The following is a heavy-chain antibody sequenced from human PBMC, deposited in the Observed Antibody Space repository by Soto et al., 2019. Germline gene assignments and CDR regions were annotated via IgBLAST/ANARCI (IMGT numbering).Heavy chain of an antibody. CDR3: ARTPGVRGVIMTSYYYYGMDV. D-gene: IGHD3-10*01. J-gene: IGHJ6*02. CDR1: GGSFSRSY. V-gene: IGHV4-34*01. Sequence: PSETLSLTCAVYGGSFSRSYWSWIRQPPGKGLEWIGEVNHSGSTNYNPSLKSRVTISVDTSKNQFSLKLSSVTAADTAVYYCARTPGVRGVIMTSYYYYGMDVWGQGTTVTVSS. CDR2: VNHSGST.